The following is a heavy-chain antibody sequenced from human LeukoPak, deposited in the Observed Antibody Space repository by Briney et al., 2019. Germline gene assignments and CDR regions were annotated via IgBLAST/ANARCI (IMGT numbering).Heavy chain of an antibody. V-gene: IGHV3-23*01. Sequence: GGSLRISCAASGITFSSYGMSWVRQAPGKGLEWVSSISSTGVTTYYADSVKGRFTISRDNSKNTLYLQMNSLRAEDTAIYYCAKNGDRGAYCTGGTCYPYFYYYMDVWGKGTTVTI. J-gene: IGHJ6*03. CDR2: ISSTGVTT. CDR1: GITFSSYG. CDR3: AKNGDRGAYCTGGTCYPYFYYYMDV. D-gene: IGHD2-15*01.